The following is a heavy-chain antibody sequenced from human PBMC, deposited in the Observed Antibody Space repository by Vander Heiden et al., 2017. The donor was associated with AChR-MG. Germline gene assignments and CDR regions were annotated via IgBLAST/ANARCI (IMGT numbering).Heavy chain of an antibody. CDR2: IWYDGSNK. Sequence: QVQLVESGGGVVQPGRSLRLCCAASGFHFSSYGMHWVRQAPGKGLGWVAVIWYDGSNKYYADSVKGRFTISRDNSKNTLYLQMNSLRAEDTAVYYCARDTYYYDSSGYSAFDIWDQGTMVTVSS. J-gene: IGHJ3*02. V-gene: IGHV3-33*01. CDR3: ARDTYYYDSSGYSAFDI. CDR1: GFHFSSYG. D-gene: IGHD3-22*01.